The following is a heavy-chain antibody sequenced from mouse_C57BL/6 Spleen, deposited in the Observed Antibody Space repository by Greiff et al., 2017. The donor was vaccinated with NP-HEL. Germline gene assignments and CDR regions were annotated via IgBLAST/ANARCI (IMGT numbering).Heavy chain of an antibody. CDR1: GFTFSDYG. V-gene: IGHV5-17*01. D-gene: IGHD1-1*01. J-gene: IGHJ2*01. CDR2: ISSGSSTI. CDR3: ARGGYYYGSSLDY. Sequence: EVQVVESGGGLVKPGGSLKLSCAASGFTFSDYGMHWVRQAPEKGLEWVAYISSGSSTIYYADTVKGRFTISRDNAKNTLFLQMTSLRSEDTAMYYCARGGYYYGSSLDYWGQGTTLTVSS.